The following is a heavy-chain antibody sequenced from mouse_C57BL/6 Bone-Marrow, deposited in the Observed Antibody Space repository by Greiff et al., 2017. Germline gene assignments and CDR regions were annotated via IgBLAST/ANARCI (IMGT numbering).Heavy chain of an antibody. D-gene: IGHD2-2*01. CDR2: INPGSGGT. J-gene: IGHJ2*01. CDR1: GYAFTNYL. Sequence: VKLMESGAELVRPGTSVKVSCKASGYAFTNYLIEWVKQRPGQGLEWIGVINPGSGGTNYNEKFKGKATLTADKSSSTANMQLSSLTSEDSAVYFCARMVKGYWGQGTTLTVSS. CDR3: ARMVKGY. V-gene: IGHV1-54*01.